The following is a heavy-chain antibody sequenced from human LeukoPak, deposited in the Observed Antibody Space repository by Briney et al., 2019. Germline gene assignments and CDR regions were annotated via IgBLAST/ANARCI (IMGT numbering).Heavy chain of an antibody. Sequence: RASETLSLTCAVSGGSISCGDYSWSWIRQPPGKGLEWIGYIFQSGSTYYNPSLKSRVTISVDRSKNQFSLKLSSVTAADTAVYYCARVGSDWNDVRYNWFDPWGQGTLVTVSS. V-gene: IGHV4-30-2*01. D-gene: IGHD1-1*01. CDR3: ARVGSDWNDVRYNWFDP. J-gene: IGHJ5*02. CDR1: GGSISCGDYS. CDR2: IFQSGST.